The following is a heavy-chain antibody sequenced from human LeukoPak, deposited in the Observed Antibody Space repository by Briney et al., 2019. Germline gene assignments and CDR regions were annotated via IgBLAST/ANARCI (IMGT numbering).Heavy chain of an antibody. CDR2: ISGSGGST. Sequence: PGGSLRLSCAASGFTFSSYAMSWVRQAPGKGLEWVSAISGSGGSTYYADSVKGRFTISRDNSKNTLYLQMNSLRAEDTAVYYCAKVVYEYSSSWPPYFDYWGQGTLVTVPS. D-gene: IGHD6-13*01. V-gene: IGHV3-23*01. CDR3: AKVVYEYSSSWPPYFDY. J-gene: IGHJ4*02. CDR1: GFTFSSYA.